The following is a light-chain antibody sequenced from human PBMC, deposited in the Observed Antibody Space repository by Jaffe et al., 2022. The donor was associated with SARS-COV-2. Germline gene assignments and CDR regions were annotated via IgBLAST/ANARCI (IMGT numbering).Light chain of an antibody. CDR1: ELGEKS. V-gene: IGLV3-1*01. CDR2: QDT. J-gene: IGLJ2*01. Sequence: SYEVTQPPSVSVSPGQTASITCIGDELGEKSASWYQQKPGQSPVMVIYQDTKRPLGIPERYSGSNSGNTATLTISGTQAMDEADYYCQAWDSRSVIFGGGTKLTVL. CDR3: QAWDSRSVI.